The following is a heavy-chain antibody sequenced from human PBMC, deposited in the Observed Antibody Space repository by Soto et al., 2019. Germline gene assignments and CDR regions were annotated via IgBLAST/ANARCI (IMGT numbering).Heavy chain of an antibody. CDR1: GGSIVYYY. V-gene: IGHV4-59*08. D-gene: IGHD2-15*01. Sequence: QVKLQESGPGLVKSSETLSLTCTVSGGSIVYYYWTWIRQSPGKGLEWIGYIYSTGTANYNPSLRSRVTIAVDTPRNQLSLKMTSVTAKDTAFYYCARQPKITTMWYGRRGDYFEQWGQGILVTISS. J-gene: IGHJ4*02. CDR2: IYSTGTA. CDR3: ARQPKITTMWYGRRGDYFEQ.